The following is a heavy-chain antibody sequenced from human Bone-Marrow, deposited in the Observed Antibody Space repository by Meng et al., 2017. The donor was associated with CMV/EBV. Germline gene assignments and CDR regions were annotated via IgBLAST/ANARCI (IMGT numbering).Heavy chain of an antibody. CDR2: INHSGST. J-gene: IGHJ5*02. Sequence: SETLSLTCAVYGGSFSGYYWSWIRQPPGKGLEWIGEINHSGSTNYNPSLKSRVTISVDTSKNQFSLKLSSVTAADTAVYYCARSGSYDFWSGYYLFRWFSPWGQGTLVTVSS. V-gene: IGHV4-34*01. CDR3: ARSGSYDFWSGYYLFRWFSP. CDR1: GGSFSGYY. D-gene: IGHD3-3*01.